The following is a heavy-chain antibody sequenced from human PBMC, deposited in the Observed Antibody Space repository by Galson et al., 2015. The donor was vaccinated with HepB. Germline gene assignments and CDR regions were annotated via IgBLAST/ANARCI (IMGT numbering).Heavy chain of an antibody. V-gene: IGHV3-23*01. CDR3: AKDRSVYGDYGQVFQH. CDR1: GFTFSSYA. Sequence: CAASGFTFSSYAMSWVRQAPGKGLEWVSAISGSGGSTYYADSVKGRFTISRDNSKNTLYLQMNSLRAEDTAVYYCAKDRSVYGDYGQVFQHWGQGTLVTVSS. J-gene: IGHJ1*01. D-gene: IGHD4-17*01. CDR2: ISGSGGST.